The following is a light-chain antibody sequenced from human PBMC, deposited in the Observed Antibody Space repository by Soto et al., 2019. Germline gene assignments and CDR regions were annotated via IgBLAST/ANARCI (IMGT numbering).Light chain of an antibody. CDR3: SSYAGSNNPYV. V-gene: IGLV2-8*01. Sequence: QSVLTQPPSASGSPGQSVTISCTGTSGDIGGYDYVSWYQQHPGKAPNLMIYEVTKRPLGVPDRFSGSKSGNTASLTVSGLQAEDEADYYCSSYAGSNNPYVFGTGTKLTVL. J-gene: IGLJ1*01. CDR2: EVT. CDR1: SGDIGGYDY.